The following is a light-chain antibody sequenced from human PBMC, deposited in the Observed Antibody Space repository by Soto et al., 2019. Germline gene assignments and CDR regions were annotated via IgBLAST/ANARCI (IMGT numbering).Light chain of an antibody. CDR2: GNS. CDR3: QSYDSSLRVV. V-gene: IGLV1-40*01. Sequence: QSVLTQPPSVSGAPGQRVTISCTGSSSNIGAGYDVHWYQQLPGTAPKLLIYGNSNRPSGDPDRFSGSKSGTSASLAITGLQAEDEADYYCQSYDSSLRVVFGGGTKLTVL. CDR1: SSNIGAGYD. J-gene: IGLJ2*01.